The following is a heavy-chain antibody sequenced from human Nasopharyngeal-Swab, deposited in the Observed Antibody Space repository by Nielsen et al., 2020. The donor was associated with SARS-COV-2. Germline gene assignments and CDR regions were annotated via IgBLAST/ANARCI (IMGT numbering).Heavy chain of an antibody. CDR3: ARVSTAKGWIFDY. CDR2: IKQDGSEK. D-gene: IGHD5-18*01. CDR1: GFTFSSYW. V-gene: IGHV3-7*05. J-gene: IGHJ4*02. Sequence: GESLKISCAASGFTFSSYWMSWVSQAPGKGLEWVANIKQDGSEKYYVDSVKGRFTISRDNAKNSLYLQMNSLRAEDTAVYYCARVSTAKGWIFDYWGQGTLVTVSS.